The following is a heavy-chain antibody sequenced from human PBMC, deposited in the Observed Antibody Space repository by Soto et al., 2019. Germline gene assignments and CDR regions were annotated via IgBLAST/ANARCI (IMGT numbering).Heavy chain of an antibody. J-gene: IGHJ4*02. D-gene: IGHD3-10*01. V-gene: IGHV1-18*01. Sequence: QVQLVQSGAEVRQPGASVKVSCKASGYSFTTYGMSWVRQAPGQGLEYMGWINGYGHGGKYVQRFQGRFSMTTDTSTNTVYMDLRSLTYDDTAVDYCVRDLNGDFNYWGQGTVVIVSP. CDR2: INGYGHGG. CDR1: GYSFTTYG. CDR3: VRDLNGDFNY.